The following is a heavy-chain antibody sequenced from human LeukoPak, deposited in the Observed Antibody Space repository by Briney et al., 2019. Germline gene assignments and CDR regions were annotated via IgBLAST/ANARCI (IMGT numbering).Heavy chain of an antibody. CDR1: GGSISSGGYS. Sequence: SETLSLTCAASGGSISSGGYSWSWIRQPPGKGLEWIGYIYHSGSTYYNPSLKSRVTISVDRSKNQFSLKLSSVTAADTAVYYCASELQHRRYGMDVWGQGTTVTVSS. CDR2: IYHSGST. D-gene: IGHD2-21*01. J-gene: IGHJ6*02. V-gene: IGHV4-30-2*01. CDR3: ASELQHRRYGMDV.